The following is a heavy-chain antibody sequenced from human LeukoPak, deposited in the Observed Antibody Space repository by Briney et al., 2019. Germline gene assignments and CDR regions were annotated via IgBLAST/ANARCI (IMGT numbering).Heavy chain of an antibody. V-gene: IGHV1-69*05. CDR3: ESSNLFGCSSTSCYFDY. Sequence: SSVKVSCKASGGTFSRYAISWVRQAPGQGLEWSGGIIPIFGTANYAQKFQGRVTITTDESTGTAYMELSILRSEDTAVYYCESSNLFGCSSTSCYFDYWGQGTLVTVSS. CDR2: IIPIFGTA. J-gene: IGHJ4*02. CDR1: GGTFSRYA. D-gene: IGHD2-2*01.